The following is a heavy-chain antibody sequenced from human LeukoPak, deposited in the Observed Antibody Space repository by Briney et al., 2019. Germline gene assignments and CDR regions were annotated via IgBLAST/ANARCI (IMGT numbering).Heavy chain of an antibody. J-gene: IGHJ5*02. V-gene: IGHV1-46*01. Sequence: ASVKVSCKASGYTFTSYYMHWVRQAPGQGLEWMGIINPSGGSTSYAQKFQGRVTMTTDPSTSTAYMELRSLRSDDTAVYYCARVGRITMVRGLNGWFDPWGQGTLVTVSS. CDR3: ARVGRITMVRGLNGWFDP. CDR1: GYTFTSYY. CDR2: INPSGGST. D-gene: IGHD3-10*01.